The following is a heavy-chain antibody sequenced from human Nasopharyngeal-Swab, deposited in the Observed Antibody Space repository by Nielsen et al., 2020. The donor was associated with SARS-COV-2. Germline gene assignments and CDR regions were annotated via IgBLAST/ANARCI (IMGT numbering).Heavy chain of an antibody. J-gene: IGHJ6*03. CDR3: AKGPGYDILTGYFYYYYMDV. CDR2: ISGSGGSP. V-gene: IGHV3-23*01. D-gene: IGHD3-9*01. Sequence: VRQAPGKGLEWFSAISGSGGSPYYADSVKGRFIISRDNSKNTLYLQMNSLRAEDTAVYYCAKGPGYDILTGYFYYYYMDVWGKGTTVTVSS.